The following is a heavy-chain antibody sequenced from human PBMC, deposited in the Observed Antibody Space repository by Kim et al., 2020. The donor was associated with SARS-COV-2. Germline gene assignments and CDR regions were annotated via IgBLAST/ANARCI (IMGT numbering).Heavy chain of an antibody. V-gene: IGHV5-10-1*01. CDR3: ARLDPDDILTGYSLTPFDY. J-gene: IGHJ4*02. CDR2: IDPSDSYT. CDR1: GYSFTSYW. Sequence: GESLKISCKGSGYSFTSYWISWVRQMPGKGLEWMGRIDPSDSYTNYSPSFQGHVTISADKSISTAYLQWSSLKASDTAMYYCARLDPDDILTGYSLTPFDYWGQGTLVTVSS. D-gene: IGHD3-9*01.